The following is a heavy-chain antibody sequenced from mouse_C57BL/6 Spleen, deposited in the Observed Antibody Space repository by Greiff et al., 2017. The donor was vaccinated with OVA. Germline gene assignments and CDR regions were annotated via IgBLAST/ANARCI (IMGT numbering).Heavy chain of an antibody. Sequence: QVQLQQPGAELVRPGSSVKLSCKASGYTFTSYWMHWVKQRPIQGLEWIGNSDPSDSETHYNQKFKDKATLTVDKSSSTAYMQLSSLTSEDSAVYYCARGGSYDWYFDVWGTGTTVTVSS. V-gene: IGHV1-52*01. CDR3: ARGGSYDWYFDV. CDR2: SDPSDSET. J-gene: IGHJ1*03. D-gene: IGHD1-1*02. CDR1: GYTFTSYW.